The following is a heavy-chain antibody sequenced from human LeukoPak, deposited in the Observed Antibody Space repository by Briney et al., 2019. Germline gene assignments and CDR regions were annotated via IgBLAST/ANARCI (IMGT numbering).Heavy chain of an antibody. CDR1: GGSFSGYY. CDR2: INHSGST. J-gene: IGHJ4*02. D-gene: IGHD3-10*01. Sequence: SETLSLTCAVYGGSFSGYYWSWIRQPPGKGLEWIGEINHSGSTNYNPSLKSRVTISVGTSKNQFSLKLSSVTAADTAVYYCAREGVFPFDYWGQGTLVTVSS. V-gene: IGHV4-34*01. CDR3: AREGVFPFDY.